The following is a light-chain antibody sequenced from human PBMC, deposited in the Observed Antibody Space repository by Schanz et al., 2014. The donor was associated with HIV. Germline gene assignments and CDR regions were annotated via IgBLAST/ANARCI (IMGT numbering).Light chain of an antibody. CDR1: SGDVGGYNY. CDR2: EVS. V-gene: IGLV2-14*01. Sequence: QSALTQPASVSGSPGQSISISCTGTSGDVGGYNYVSWYQQHPNKAPKLMIYEVSERPSAVPDRFSGSKSGNTASLTVSGLQPEDEADYYCGALSTSDAPVFGTGTKLTVL. CDR3: GALSTSDAPV. J-gene: IGLJ1*01.